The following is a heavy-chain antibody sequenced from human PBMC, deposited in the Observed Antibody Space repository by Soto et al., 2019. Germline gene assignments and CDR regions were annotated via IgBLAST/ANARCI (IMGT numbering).Heavy chain of an antibody. CDR2: IDWDDDK. D-gene: IGHD2-2*01. CDR1: GFSLSTSGVS. Sequence: SGPTLVNPTQTLTLTCSFSGFSLSTSGVSMSWVRQPPGKALEWLARIDWDDDKFYSTSPKTRLTISKDTSKNQVVLTMTNMDPVDTATYYCARIYQPKYYFDYWGQGALVTVSS. CDR3: ARIYQPKYYFDY. J-gene: IGHJ4*02. V-gene: IGHV2-70*17.